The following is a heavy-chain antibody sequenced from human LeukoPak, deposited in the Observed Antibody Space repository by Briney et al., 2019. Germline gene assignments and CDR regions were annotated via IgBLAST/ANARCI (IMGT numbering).Heavy chain of an antibody. CDR3: AKDGGQEVDY. Sequence: QPGGSLRLSCAASGFTFSSYAMRWVRQATGKGLEWVSSISGSGDSTYNADSVKGRFTISRDKSKNTLYLQMNSLRAEDTAVYYCAKDGGQEVDYWGQGTLVTVSS. J-gene: IGHJ4*02. V-gene: IGHV3-23*01. CDR2: ISGSGDST. D-gene: IGHD3-16*01. CDR1: GFTFSSYA.